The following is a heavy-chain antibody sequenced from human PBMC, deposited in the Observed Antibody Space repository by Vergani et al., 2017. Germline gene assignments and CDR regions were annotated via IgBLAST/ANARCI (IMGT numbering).Heavy chain of an antibody. CDR2: INHSGST. CDR3: AKIGVNAPSYYDILTGYYHHYYYYGMDV. D-gene: IGHD3-9*01. Sequence: QVQLQQWGAGLLKPSETLSLTCAVYGGSFSGYYWSWIRQPPGKGLEWIGEINHSGSTNYNPSLKSRVTISVDTSKNQFSLKLSSVTAADTAVYYCAKIGVNAPSYYDILTGYYHHYYYYGMDVWGQGTTVTVSS. J-gene: IGHJ6*02. V-gene: IGHV4-34*01. CDR1: GGSFSGYY.